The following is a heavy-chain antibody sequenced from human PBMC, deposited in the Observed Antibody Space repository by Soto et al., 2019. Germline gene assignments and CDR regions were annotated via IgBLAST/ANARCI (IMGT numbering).Heavy chain of an antibody. D-gene: IGHD3-10*01. Sequence: EVQLVESGGGLVQPGGSLRLSCAASGFIFSSHDMHWVRQATGKGLEWVSLIETAGDTFYPDSVKGRFTISRDNAKNSLYLQMNTLRAGDTAMYYCARGGGGSDDLDSWGQGALVTVSS. CDR2: IETAGDT. CDR1: GFIFSSHD. CDR3: ARGGGGSDDLDS. J-gene: IGHJ4*02. V-gene: IGHV3-13*01.